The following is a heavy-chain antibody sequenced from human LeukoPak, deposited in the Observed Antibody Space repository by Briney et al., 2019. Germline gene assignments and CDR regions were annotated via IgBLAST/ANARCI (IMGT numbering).Heavy chain of an antibody. J-gene: IGHJ4*02. D-gene: IGHD3-22*01. CDR3: ARAPYYDSSGYPDY. CDR2: IYPGDSDT. V-gene: IGHV5-51*01. Sequence: GESLKISCKGSGYSFTRYWIGWVRQMPGKGLEWMGIIYPGDSDTRYSPPFQGQVTISADKSISTAYLQWGSLKASDTALYYCARAPYYDSSGYPDYWGQGTLVTVSS. CDR1: GYSFTRYW.